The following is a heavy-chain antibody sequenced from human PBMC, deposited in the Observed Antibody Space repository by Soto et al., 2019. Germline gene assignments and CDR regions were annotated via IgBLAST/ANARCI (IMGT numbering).Heavy chain of an antibody. CDR1: GFTFSSYW. CDR2: IKQDGSDK. D-gene: IGHD4-17*01. CDR3: VRSRYGGCFDF. V-gene: IGHV3-7*04. Sequence: PGGSLRLSCVVSGFTFSSYWMTWVRQAPGKGLEWVANIKQDGSDKYYVDSVKGRFTISRDNAKDSLHLQINSLRAEDTAVYYCVRSRYGGCFDFWGQGTLVTVSS. J-gene: IGHJ4*02.